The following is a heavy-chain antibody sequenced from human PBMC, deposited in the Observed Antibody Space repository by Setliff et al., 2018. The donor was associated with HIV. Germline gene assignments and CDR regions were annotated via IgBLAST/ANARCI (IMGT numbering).Heavy chain of an antibody. CDR2: IRYDDTFK. V-gene: IGHV3-30*02. J-gene: IGHJ3*02. CDR3: AKVLPSHTDGAFDI. Sequence: GSLRLSCAASGFTFSTYGMHWVRQAPGKGLEWVAFIRYDDTFKHYVDSVKGRFTISRDNSKNTVSLQMNSLRVEDTAVYYCAKVLPSHTDGAFDIWGQGTMGTVS. D-gene: IGHD4-17*01. CDR1: GFTFSTYG.